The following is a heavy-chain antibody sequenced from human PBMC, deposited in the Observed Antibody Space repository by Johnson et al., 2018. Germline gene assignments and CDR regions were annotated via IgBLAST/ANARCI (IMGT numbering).Heavy chain of an antibody. V-gene: IGHV3-48*02. CDR2: ISRSSSTI. CDR1: EFTFSDFG. Sequence: VQLVESGGGLVQPGGSLRLSCAASEFTFSDFGIHWVRQAPGKGLEWLSYISRSSSTIYYADSVQGRFTISRDNAKNSLYLQMNSLRDEETAVYYCARDPHAVRRGYGLDVGGQGTTVTVSS. CDR3: ARDPHAVRRGYGLDV. D-gene: IGHD2-2*01. J-gene: IGHJ6*02.